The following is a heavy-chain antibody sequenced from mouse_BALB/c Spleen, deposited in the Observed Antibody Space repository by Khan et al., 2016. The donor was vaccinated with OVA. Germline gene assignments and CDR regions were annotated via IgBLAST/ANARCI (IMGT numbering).Heavy chain of an antibody. J-gene: IGHJ3*01. V-gene: IGHV1S137*01. CDR2: ISTYYGDA. Sequence: QVQLQQSGAELVRPGVSVKISCKGSGYTFTDFTMHWMKQSHGKSLEWIGVISTYYGDATYNQKFKGKATMTVDKASSTAYMELARLTSEDSAIXYCTRGGGGNRFAYWGQGTLVTVSA. CDR3: TRGGGGNRFAY. CDR1: GYTFTDFT.